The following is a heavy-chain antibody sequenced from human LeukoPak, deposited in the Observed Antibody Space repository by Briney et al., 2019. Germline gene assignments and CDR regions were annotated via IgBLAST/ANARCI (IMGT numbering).Heavy chain of an antibody. Sequence: SQTLSLTCTVSGGSISSGSYYWSWIRQPAGKGLEWIGRIYTSGSTNYNPSLKSRVTMSVDTSKNQFSLKLSSVTAADTAVYYCARNKRDFGLGFDPWGQGTLVTVSS. D-gene: IGHD3-16*01. CDR1: GGSISSGSYY. J-gene: IGHJ5*02. CDR3: ARNKRDFGLGFDP. CDR2: IYTSGST. V-gene: IGHV4-61*02.